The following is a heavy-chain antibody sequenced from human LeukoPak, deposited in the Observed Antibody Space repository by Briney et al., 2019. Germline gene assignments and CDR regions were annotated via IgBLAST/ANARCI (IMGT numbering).Heavy chain of an antibody. Sequence: SETLSLTCTVSSASIRSSNYYWSWIRQPPGKGLEWIGYIYYSGSTNYNPSLKSRVTISVDTSKNQFSLKLSSVTAADTAVYYCAKVPQYSSSPLGWFDPWGQGTLVTVSS. J-gene: IGHJ5*02. CDR1: SASIRSSNYY. CDR2: IYYSGST. D-gene: IGHD6-13*01. V-gene: IGHV4-61*01. CDR3: AKVPQYSSSPLGWFDP.